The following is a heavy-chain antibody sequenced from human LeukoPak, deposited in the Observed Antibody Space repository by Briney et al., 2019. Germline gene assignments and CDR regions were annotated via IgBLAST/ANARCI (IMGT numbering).Heavy chain of an antibody. Sequence: SETLSLTCTVSGYSISSGYYWGWIRQPPGKGLEWIGSIYYSGSTYYNPSLKSRVTISVDTSKNQFSLKLSSVTAADTAVYYCARAGYSSSWAYYYYMDVWGKGTTVTISS. CDR1: GYSISSGYY. D-gene: IGHD6-13*01. CDR3: ARAGYSSSWAYYYYMDV. J-gene: IGHJ6*03. V-gene: IGHV4-38-2*02. CDR2: IYYSGST.